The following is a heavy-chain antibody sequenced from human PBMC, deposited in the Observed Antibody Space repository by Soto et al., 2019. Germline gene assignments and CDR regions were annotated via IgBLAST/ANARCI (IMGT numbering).Heavy chain of an antibody. J-gene: IGHJ6*02. Sequence: QVQLVQSGPEVKKPGSSVKVSCKASAGTFSSSAFSWVRQAPGQGLEWVGDIMLLFNTANYAQKFQGRVTLTADESTGTVYMDLSSLTSDDTAVYYCASGNPATFGGLTVYYYYGMDVWGQGTTVTVSS. CDR1: AGTFSSSA. CDR2: IMLLFNTA. CDR3: ASGNPATFGGLTVYYYYGMDV. V-gene: IGHV1-69*01. D-gene: IGHD3-16*02.